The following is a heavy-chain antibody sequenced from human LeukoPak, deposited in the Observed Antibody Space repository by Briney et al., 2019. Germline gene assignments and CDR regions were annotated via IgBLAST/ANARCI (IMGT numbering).Heavy chain of an antibody. Sequence: PGGSLRLSCAASGFTFSSYGMHWVRQAPGKGLEWVAVIWYDGSNKYYADSVKGRFTISRDNSKNTLYLQMNSLRAEDTAVYYCARVRSAYSSGWPPLGYWGQGTLVTASS. CDR1: GFTFSSYG. D-gene: IGHD6-19*01. V-gene: IGHV3-33*01. CDR2: IWYDGSNK. J-gene: IGHJ4*02. CDR3: ARVRSAYSSGWPPLGY.